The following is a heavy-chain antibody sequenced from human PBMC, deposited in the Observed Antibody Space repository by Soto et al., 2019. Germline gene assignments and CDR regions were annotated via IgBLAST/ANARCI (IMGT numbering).Heavy chain of an antibody. CDR3: AREGNLGRWLQPLDF. CDR1: GGSISSSNW. Sequence: SETLSLTCAVSGGSISSSNWWSWVRQPPGKGLEWIGEIYHSGSTNYNPSLKSRVTISVDKSKNQFSPKLSSVTAADTAVYYCAREGNLGRWLQPLDFWGQGTLVTVSS. CDR2: IYHSGST. D-gene: IGHD5-12*01. V-gene: IGHV4-4*02. J-gene: IGHJ4*02.